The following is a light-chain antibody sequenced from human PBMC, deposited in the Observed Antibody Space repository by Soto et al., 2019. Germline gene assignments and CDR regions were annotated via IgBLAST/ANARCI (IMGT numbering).Light chain of an antibody. CDR1: SSDVGGYNY. CDR3: SSYTSSITLYV. Sequence: QSVLTQPASVSGSPGQSITISCTGTSSDVGGYNYVSWYQQHPGKAPKLMIYDVSNRPSGVSNRFSGSKSGNTASLTISGLQAEDEADYYCSSYTSSITLYVVGTGTKFTDL. J-gene: IGLJ1*01. V-gene: IGLV2-14*01. CDR2: DVS.